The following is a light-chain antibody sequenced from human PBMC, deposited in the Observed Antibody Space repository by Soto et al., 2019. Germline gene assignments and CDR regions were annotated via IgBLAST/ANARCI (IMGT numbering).Light chain of an antibody. CDR2: EVT. CDR1: SSDVGGYNY. CDR3: SSFTSRFTFNYI. Sequence: QSVLTQPASVSGSPGQSITISCTGTSSDVGGYNYVSWYQQHPGKAPKIIIYEVTNRPSGVSNRFSGSESGNTASLTISGLQAEDDADYYCSSFTSRFTFNYIFGTGTKVTVL. V-gene: IGLV2-14*01. J-gene: IGLJ1*01.